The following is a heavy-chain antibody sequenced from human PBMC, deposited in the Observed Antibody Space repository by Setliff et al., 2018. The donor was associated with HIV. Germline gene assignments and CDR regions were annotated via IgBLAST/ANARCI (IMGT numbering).Heavy chain of an antibody. J-gene: IGHJ4*02. V-gene: IGHV3-23*01. CDR2: ISGSGYGT. CDR3: AKEDRILFY. Sequence: PGGSLRLSCVASGITFSSYAMSWVRQAPGKGLEWVSGISGSGYGTFYADSVKGRFTISRDNSKSTLYLQMNGLRAEDTAVYYCAKEDRILFYWGQGTLVTVSS. CDR1: GITFSSYA. D-gene: IGHD2-15*01.